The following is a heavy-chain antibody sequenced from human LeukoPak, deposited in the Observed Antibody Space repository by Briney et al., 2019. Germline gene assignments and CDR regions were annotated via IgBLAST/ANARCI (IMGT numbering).Heavy chain of an antibody. J-gene: IGHJ4*02. V-gene: IGHV4-34*01. CDR3: ARHFLLDYFDY. Sequence: SETLSLTCAVYGGSFSGYYWSWIRQPPGKGLEWIGEINHSGSTNYNPSLKSRVTISVDTSKNQFSLKLSSVTAADTAVYYCARHFLLDYFDYWGQGTLVTVSS. D-gene: IGHD3-3*02. CDR1: GGSFSGYY. CDR2: INHSGST.